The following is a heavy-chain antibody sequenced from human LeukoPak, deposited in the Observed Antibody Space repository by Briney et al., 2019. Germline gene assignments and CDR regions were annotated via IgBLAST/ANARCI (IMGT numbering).Heavy chain of an antibody. CDR3: ASAWQATGDSSGYRRAFDM. J-gene: IGHJ3*02. D-gene: IGHD3-22*01. V-gene: IGHV1-46*01. Sequence: ASVKVSCKASGYTFTNYDIHWVRQAPGQGLECMGIINPSGGSTSYPQKFQGRVTMTRDTSTSTVYMELSSLRSEDTAVYYCASAWQATGDSSGYRRAFDMWGQGTMVTVSS. CDR2: INPSGGST. CDR1: GYTFTNYD.